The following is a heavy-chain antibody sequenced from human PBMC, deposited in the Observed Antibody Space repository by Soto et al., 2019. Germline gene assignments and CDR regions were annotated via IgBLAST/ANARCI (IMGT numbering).Heavy chain of an antibody. CDR1: GFTVSINY. CDR2: IYSGGST. CDR3: ATFISGYGNMDG. V-gene: IGHV3-53*01. D-gene: IGHD5-12*01. J-gene: IGHJ6*04. Sequence: VVSLRLSCAASGFTVSINYMSWVRQAPGKGLEWVSVIYSGGSTYYADSVKGRFTISRDNSKNTLYLQMNSLSAEDTAVYYCATFISGYGNMDGWGKGVRVIAYS.